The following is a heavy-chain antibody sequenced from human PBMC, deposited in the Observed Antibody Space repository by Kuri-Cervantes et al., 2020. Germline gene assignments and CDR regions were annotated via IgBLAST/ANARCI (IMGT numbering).Heavy chain of an antibody. J-gene: IGHJ4*02. CDR2: ISAYKGDT. D-gene: IGHD3-10*01. CDR3: ATEDRITLVRGVLSYSET. Sequence: ASVKVSCKASGYTFSTYDITRVRQALGQGIEWMRRISAYKGDTNSVQRLQGGITVATGTSTTTAYMELSNLRFDDTAVYFCATEDRITLVRGVLSYSETWGPGTLVTVSS. V-gene: IGHV1-18*01. CDR1: GYTFSTYD.